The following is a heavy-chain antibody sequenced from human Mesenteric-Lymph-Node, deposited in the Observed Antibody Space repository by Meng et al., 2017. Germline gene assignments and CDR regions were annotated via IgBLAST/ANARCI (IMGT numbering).Heavy chain of an antibody. CDR2: INSDGSDT. Sequence: EVQLVESGGGLVQPGGSLRLSCAASGFTFSSYWMHWVRQAPGKGLVWVSRINSDGSDTNYADSVKGRFTISRDNAKNTLYLQMNSLRADDTAVYYCARARYLHLNDWGQGTLVTVSS. CDR1: GFTFSSYW. D-gene: IGHD2-15*01. CDR3: ARARYLHLND. J-gene: IGHJ4*02. V-gene: IGHV3-74*01.